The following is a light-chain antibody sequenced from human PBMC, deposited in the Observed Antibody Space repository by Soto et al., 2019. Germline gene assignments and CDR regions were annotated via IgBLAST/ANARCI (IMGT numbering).Light chain of an antibody. Sequence: EKALTQSPVTLSLSPGERTTLSCRASQSISRYLAWYQQKPGQAPRLLIYDASSRATGIPDRFSGGGSGTDFTLTISRLEPEDFAVYYCQQYDSSWTFGQGTKVDIK. V-gene: IGKV3-20*01. CDR2: DAS. CDR3: QQYDSSWT. J-gene: IGKJ1*01. CDR1: QSISRY.